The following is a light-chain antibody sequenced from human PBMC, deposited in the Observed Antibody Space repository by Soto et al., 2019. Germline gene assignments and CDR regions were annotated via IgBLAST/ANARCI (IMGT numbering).Light chain of an antibody. CDR3: SSWDDNLDAVV. J-gene: IGLJ1*01. Sequence: QSVLTQPPSASGTPGQRVTISCSGSSSNIGSNTVNWYQQLPGTAPKLLIYTSDQRPSGVPDRFSGSRSGTSASLAISGLQFEDEADYHCSSWDDNLDAVVFGAGNKVTVL. V-gene: IGLV1-44*01. CDR2: TSD. CDR1: SSNIGSNT.